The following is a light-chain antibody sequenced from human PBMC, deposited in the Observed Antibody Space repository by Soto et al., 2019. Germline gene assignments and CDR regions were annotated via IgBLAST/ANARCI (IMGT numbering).Light chain of an antibody. CDR2: EIR. J-gene: IGLJ2*01. Sequence: QSVLTQPASVSGAPGQSITISCAGTICDVGAYNLVSWYQQHPGRAPQLIIYEIRNRPSGLSCRFSGSKSGTTASLTISGLAAEDEDYYYCSSDTCKSSMVFGGGTKVTLL. CDR3: SSDTCKSSMV. V-gene: IGLV2-14*01. CDR1: ICDVGAYNL.